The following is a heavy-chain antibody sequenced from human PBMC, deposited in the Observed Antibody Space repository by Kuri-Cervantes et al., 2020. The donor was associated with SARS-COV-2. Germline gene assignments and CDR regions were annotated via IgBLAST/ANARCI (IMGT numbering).Heavy chain of an antibody. CDR2: ISSSDEK. Sequence: SGPTLVKPTETLTLTYTVSGFSLTNVKMGVSWIRQPPGKALEWLADISSSDEKSYSPPLKNRLTIFADTSKSQVVLTMTNMDIVDSATYYCARIGSNFYCYFDYWGQGTLVTVSS. CDR1: GFSLTNVKMG. J-gene: IGHJ4*02. V-gene: IGHV2-26*01. CDR3: ARIGSNFYCYFDY. D-gene: IGHD3-9*01.